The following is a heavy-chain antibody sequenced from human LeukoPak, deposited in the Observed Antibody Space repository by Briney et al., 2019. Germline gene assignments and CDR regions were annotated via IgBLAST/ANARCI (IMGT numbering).Heavy chain of an antibody. CDR1: GYSISSGYY. J-gene: IGHJ4*01. D-gene: IGHD1-26*01. CDR3: ARVWDLPYFDY. V-gene: IGHV4-38-2*02. Sequence: PSETLSLTCTVSGYSISSGYYWGWIRQPPGKGLEWIGSIYHSGSTYYNPSLKSRVTISVDTSKNQFSLKLSSVTAADTAVYYCARVWDLPYFDYWGQGTLVTVSS. CDR2: IYHSGST.